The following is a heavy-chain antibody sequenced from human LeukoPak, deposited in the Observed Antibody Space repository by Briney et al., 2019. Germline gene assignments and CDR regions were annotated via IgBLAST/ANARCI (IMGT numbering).Heavy chain of an antibody. Sequence: GRSLRLSCAASGFTFDDYAMHWVRHAPGKGLEWVSGISWNSGSIGYADSVKGRFTISGDNAKNSLYLQMNSLRAEDTALYYCAKDGVVVVPAAIGGDYYYYYYMDVWGKGTTVTVSS. V-gene: IGHV3-9*01. J-gene: IGHJ6*03. CDR2: ISWNSGSI. CDR1: GFTFDDYA. D-gene: IGHD2-2*02. CDR3: AKDGVVVVPAAIGGDYYYYYYMDV.